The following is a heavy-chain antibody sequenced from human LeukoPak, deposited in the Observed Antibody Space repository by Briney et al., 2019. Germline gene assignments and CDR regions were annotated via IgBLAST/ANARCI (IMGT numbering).Heavy chain of an antibody. CDR1: GFTFSDHY. J-gene: IGHJ4*02. CDR3: ARGTTGRPSVFDY. D-gene: IGHD1-14*01. Sequence: GGSLRLSCAASGFTFSDHYMDWVRQAPGKGLEWVARTRDKANSYTTEYAASVKCRFTISRDDSKNSLYLQINSLKTEDTSVYFCARGTTGRPSVFDYWGQGTLVTV. CDR2: TRDKANSYTT. V-gene: IGHV3-72*01.